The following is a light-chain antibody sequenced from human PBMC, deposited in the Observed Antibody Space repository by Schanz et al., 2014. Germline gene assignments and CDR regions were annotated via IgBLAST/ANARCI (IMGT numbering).Light chain of an antibody. CDR3: CSYAGSSTWV. V-gene: IGLV2-23*02. CDR1: SGDVGNYDL. Sequence: QSALTQPASVSGSPGQTITISCTGTSGDVGNYDLVSWYQQHPGKAPKLMIYEVNKRPSEISNRFSGSKSGNTASLTISGLQAEDEADYYCCSYAGSSTWVFGGGTKLTVL. CDR2: EVN. J-gene: IGLJ3*02.